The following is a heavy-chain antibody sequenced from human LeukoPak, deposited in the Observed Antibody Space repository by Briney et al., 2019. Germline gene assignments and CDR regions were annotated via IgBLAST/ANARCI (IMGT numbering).Heavy chain of an antibody. D-gene: IGHD3-10*01. CDR3: ARRVGFYGSGSLNYFDP. V-gene: IGHV4-39*02. CDR1: GGSISSSSYY. J-gene: IGHJ5*01. CDR2: IFRTGST. Sequence: PSETLSLTCTVSGGSISSSSYYWGWIRQPPGKGLEWIGSIFRTGSTYYSASLKSRVSISVDTSKNHIALKLTSVTASDTADFCARRVGFYGSGSLNYFDPWGQGILVSVS.